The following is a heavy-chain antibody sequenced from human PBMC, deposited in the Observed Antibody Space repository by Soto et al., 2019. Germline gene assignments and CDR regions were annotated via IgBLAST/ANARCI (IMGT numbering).Heavy chain of an antibody. CDR3: ATTEDWNYKGGVGFDY. J-gene: IGHJ4*02. CDR1: GGSISSGGYY. CDR2: IYYSGST. D-gene: IGHD1-7*01. V-gene: IGHV4-31*03. Sequence: QVQLQESGPGLVKPSQTLSLTCTVSGGSISSGGYYWSWIRQHPGKGLEWIGYIYYSGSTYYNPSLKSRVTLSVDTSKNQFSLKLSSVTAADTAVYYCATTEDWNYKGGVGFDYWGQGTLVTVSS.